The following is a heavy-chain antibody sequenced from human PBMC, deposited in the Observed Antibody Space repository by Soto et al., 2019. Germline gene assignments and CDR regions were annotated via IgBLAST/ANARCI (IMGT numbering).Heavy chain of an antibody. V-gene: IGHV3-21*01. D-gene: IGHD1-26*01. Sequence: EVQVVESGGGLVKPGGSLRLACNFSFSLYSMDWVRQAPGKGLEWVASISSGSAFIKYADSVKGRCTISRDNAKNSVSLQMDSLRVEDTAMYYCTRDQGGSYDSWFDPWGRGTLVTVSS. CDR2: ISSGSAFI. CDR1: SFSLYS. J-gene: IGHJ5*02. CDR3: TRDQGGSYDSWFDP.